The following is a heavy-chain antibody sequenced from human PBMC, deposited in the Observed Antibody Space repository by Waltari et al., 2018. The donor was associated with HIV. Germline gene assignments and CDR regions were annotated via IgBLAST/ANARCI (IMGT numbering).Heavy chain of an antibody. Sequence: QVQLVQSGAEVKKPGASVKVSCKASGYTFTSYAMHWVRQAPGQRLEWMGWINAGNGNTKYSQKFQGRVTITRDTSASTAYMELSSLRSEDTAVYYCARFRIAARLWSPYYGMDVWGQGTTVTVSS. CDR3: ARFRIAARLWSPYYGMDV. D-gene: IGHD6-6*01. CDR1: GYTFTSYA. J-gene: IGHJ6*02. CDR2: INAGNGNT. V-gene: IGHV1-3*01.